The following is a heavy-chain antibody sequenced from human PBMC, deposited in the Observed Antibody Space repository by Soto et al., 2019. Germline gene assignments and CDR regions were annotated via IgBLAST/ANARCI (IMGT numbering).Heavy chain of an antibody. D-gene: IGHD3-3*01. V-gene: IGHV3-23*01. CDR1: GFTFSVYA. Sequence: EVQLLESGGGLVQPGGSLRLSCAASGFTFSVYAMSWVRQPPGKGLEWVSTISGSGGSTYYADSVKGRFTISRDNSKNTLYLQMNRLRAEDTAVYYCAKPLTSGYYFAVDCWGRGTLGSVSS. CDR2: ISGSGGST. J-gene: IGHJ4*02. CDR3: AKPLTSGYYFAVDC.